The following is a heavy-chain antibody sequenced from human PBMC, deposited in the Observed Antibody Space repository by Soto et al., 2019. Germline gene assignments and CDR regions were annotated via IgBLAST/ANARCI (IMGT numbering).Heavy chain of an antibody. V-gene: IGHV6-1*01. CDR3: ARAVYSGSYGTFDY. D-gene: IGHD1-26*01. CDR2: TYYRSKWFN. Sequence: PSQTLSLTCAISGVSVSSDTASWNWIRQSPSRGLEWLGRTYYRSKWFNDYAVSVESRVTMSVDKSKNQFSLKLTSVTAADTAVYYCARAVYSGSYGTFDYWGQGTLVTVSS. J-gene: IGHJ4*02. CDR1: GVSVSSDTAS.